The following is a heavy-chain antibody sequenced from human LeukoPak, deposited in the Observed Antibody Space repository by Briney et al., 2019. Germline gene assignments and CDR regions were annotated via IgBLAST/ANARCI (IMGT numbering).Heavy chain of an antibody. CDR3: ATENGDNDY. Sequence: GGSLRLSCAASGFTSSSYWMHWVRQAPGKGLVWVSRINTDGSSTSYADSVKGRFTISRDNAKNTLYLQMDSLRAEDTAVYYCATENGDNDYWGQGTLVTVSS. CDR2: INTDGSST. J-gene: IGHJ4*02. D-gene: IGHD4-17*01. V-gene: IGHV3-74*01. CDR1: GFTSSSYW.